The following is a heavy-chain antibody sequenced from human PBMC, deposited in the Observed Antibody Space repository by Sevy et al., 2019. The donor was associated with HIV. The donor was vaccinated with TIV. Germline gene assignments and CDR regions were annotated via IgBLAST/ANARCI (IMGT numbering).Heavy chain of an antibody. CDR2: VSPVNGAR. CDR3: TRDAGIYGPPWWFDP. V-gene: IGHV1-2*02. CDR1: GYMFSDYW. J-gene: IGHJ5*02. Sequence: ASVKVSCKASGYMFSDYWIHWVRQAPGQGLEWMGWVSPVNGARLYAQNFQGRVTMTLDMSINTAYMELSGLTSDDTAVYFCTRDAGIYGPPWWFDPWGQGTLVTVSS. D-gene: IGHD3-10*01.